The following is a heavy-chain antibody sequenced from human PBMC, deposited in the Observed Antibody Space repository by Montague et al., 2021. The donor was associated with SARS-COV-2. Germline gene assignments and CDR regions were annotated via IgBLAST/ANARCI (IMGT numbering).Heavy chain of an antibody. CDR3: ARISGITSWYYDY. V-gene: IGHV4-61*01. CDR2: IYYTGST. D-gene: IGHD1-14*01. Sequence: SETLSLTCTVSGGSVSSGCYYWSWIRQPPGKGLQSIVYIYYTGSTNYNPSLQSRVTISVDSSKTQFSVRLSSVTAADTAVYYCARISGITSWYYDYWGQGTLVTVSS. CDR1: GGSVSSGCYY. J-gene: IGHJ4*02.